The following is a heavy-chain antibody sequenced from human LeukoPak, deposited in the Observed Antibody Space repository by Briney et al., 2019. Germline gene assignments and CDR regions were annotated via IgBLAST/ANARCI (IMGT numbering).Heavy chain of an antibody. CDR1: GGSISSYY. J-gene: IGHJ3*02. Sequence: SETLSLTCTVSGGSISSYYWSWIRQPPGKGLEWIGYIYYSGSTNYNPSLKSRVTISVDTSKNQFPLKLSSVTAADTAVYYCARERITAMSAFDIWGQGTMVTASS. V-gene: IGHV4-59*01. CDR2: IYYSGST. CDR3: ARERITAMSAFDI. D-gene: IGHD5-18*01.